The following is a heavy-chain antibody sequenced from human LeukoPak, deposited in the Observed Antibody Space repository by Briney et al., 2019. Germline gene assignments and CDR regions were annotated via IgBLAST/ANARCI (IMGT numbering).Heavy chain of an antibody. CDR2: ISSSGLTI. D-gene: IGHD4-11*01. J-gene: IGHJ3*02. CDR1: GFTFSSYS. CDR3: VREMTTITTSEAFDI. Sequence: GGSLRLSCAASGFTFSSYSMNWVRQAPGKGLEWVSYISSSGLTIYYADSVKGRFTISRDNAKNSLYLQMNSLRAEDTAVYYCVREMTTITTSEAFDIWGQGTMATVSS. V-gene: IGHV3-48*01.